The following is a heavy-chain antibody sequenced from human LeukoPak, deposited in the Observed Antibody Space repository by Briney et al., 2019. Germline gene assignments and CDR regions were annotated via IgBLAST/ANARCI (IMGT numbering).Heavy chain of an antibody. CDR1: GFTFSSYG. D-gene: IGHD6-25*01. J-gene: IGHJ4*02. Sequence: PGGTLRLSCAASGFTFSSYGMSWVRQAPGKGLEWVSAISGSGGSTYYADSVKGRFTISRDNAKNSLYLQMNSLRAEDTAVYYCARARRLRGDYFDYWGQGTLVTVSP. V-gene: IGHV3-23*01. CDR2: ISGSGGST. CDR3: ARARRLRGDYFDY.